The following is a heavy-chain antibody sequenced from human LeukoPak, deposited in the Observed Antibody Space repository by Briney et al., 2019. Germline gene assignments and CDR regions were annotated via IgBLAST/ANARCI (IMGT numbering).Heavy chain of an antibody. CDR1: GFTFSSYS. CDR3: ARVPFGVVISYYFDY. D-gene: IGHD3-3*01. V-gene: IGHV3-48*01. Sequence: GGSPRLSCAASGFTFSSYSMNWVRQAPGKGLEWVSYISSSSSIIYYADSVKGRFTISRDNAKNSLYLQMNSLRAEDTAVYYCARVPFGVVISYYFDYWGQGTLVTVSS. CDR2: ISSSSSII. J-gene: IGHJ4*02.